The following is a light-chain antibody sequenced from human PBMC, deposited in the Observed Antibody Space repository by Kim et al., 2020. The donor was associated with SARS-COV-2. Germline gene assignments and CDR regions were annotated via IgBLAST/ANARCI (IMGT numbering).Light chain of an antibody. V-gene: IGKV1-33*01. CDR2: DAS. CDR3: QQFDTVPLT. CDR1: HEINIF. J-gene: IGKJ4*01. Sequence: ASVGDRVTITCQASHEINIFLNWCQQKPGEAPKLLISDASSLETGLPSRFSGSGSGTHFTFTISSLQPGDVATYYCQQFDTVPLTFGGGTKVDIK.